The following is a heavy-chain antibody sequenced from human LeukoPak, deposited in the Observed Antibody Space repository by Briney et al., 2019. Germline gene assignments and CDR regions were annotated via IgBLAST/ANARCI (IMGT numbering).Heavy chain of an antibody. J-gene: IGHJ4*02. CDR2: IKSKTDGETT. CDR1: GFTFTNAW. Sequence: PGGSLRLSCVDSGFTFTNAWMSWVRQAPGKGLEWIGRIKSKTDGETTNYAEPVRGRFTISRDDSKSAVYLQMNSLKIEDTAVYYCTTDLGTYYHGSQRLVPIDYWGQGTLVTVSS. D-gene: IGHD3-10*01. V-gene: IGHV3-15*01. CDR3: TTDLGTYYHGSQRLVPIDY.